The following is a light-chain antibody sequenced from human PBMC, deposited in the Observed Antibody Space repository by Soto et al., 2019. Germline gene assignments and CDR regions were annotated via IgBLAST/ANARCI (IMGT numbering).Light chain of an antibody. J-gene: IGLJ1*01. V-gene: IGLV2-14*01. CDR1: SSDIGAYNS. CDR3: NSRGGSRPYYV. CDR2: EVS. Sequence: QSVLTQPASVSGSPGQSITISCTGTSSDIGAYNSVSWYQQYPGRAPKLVIYEVSNRPSGVSARFSASKSGNTASLTISGLQAEDEADYYCNSRGGSRPYYVFGTGTKVTVL.